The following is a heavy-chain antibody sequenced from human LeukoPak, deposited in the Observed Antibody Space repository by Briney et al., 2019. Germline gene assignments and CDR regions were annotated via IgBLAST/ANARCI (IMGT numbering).Heavy chain of an antibody. CDR3: AKGGTIYSSSWGDY. D-gene: IGHD6-13*01. Sequence: GGSLRLSCAASGFTFSSYAMSWVRQAPGKGLGWVSAISGSGGTTYYADSVKGRFTISRDNSKNTLYLQMNSLRAEDTAVYYCAKGGTIYSSSWGDYWGQGTLVTASS. CDR2: ISGSGGTT. J-gene: IGHJ4*02. V-gene: IGHV3-23*01. CDR1: GFTFSSYA.